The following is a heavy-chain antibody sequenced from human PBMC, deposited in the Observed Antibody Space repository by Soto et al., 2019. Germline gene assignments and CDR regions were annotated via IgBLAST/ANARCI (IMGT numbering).Heavy chain of an antibody. D-gene: IGHD3-3*01. V-gene: IGHV1-18*04. Sequence: ASVKVSCKASGYTFTSYGISWVRQAPGQGLEWMGWISAYNGNTNYAQKLQGRVTMTTDTSTSTAYMELRSLRSDDTAVYYCARVHYDFWSGYFGRDYYYGMDVWGQGTTVTVSS. J-gene: IGHJ6*02. CDR3: ARVHYDFWSGYFGRDYYYGMDV. CDR2: ISAYNGNT. CDR1: GYTFTSYG.